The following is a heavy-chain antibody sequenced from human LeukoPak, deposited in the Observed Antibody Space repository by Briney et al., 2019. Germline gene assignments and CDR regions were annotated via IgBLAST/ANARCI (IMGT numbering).Heavy chain of an antibody. CDR2: INYSGST. CDR3: ARGRAATPFDY. D-gene: IGHD1-26*01. J-gene: IGHJ4*02. Sequence: SETLSLTCTVSGRSTSSYYWYWIRQPPGKGPEWIGYINYSGSTKHKPSLKSRVTISVDTSKNQFSLKLSSVTAADTAVYYCARGRAATPFDYWGQGTLATVSS. V-gene: IGHV4-59*01. CDR1: GRSTSSYY.